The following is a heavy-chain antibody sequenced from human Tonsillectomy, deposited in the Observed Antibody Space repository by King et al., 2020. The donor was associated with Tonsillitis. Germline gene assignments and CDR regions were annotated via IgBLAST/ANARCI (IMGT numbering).Heavy chain of an antibody. CDR2: INSDGSST. CDR3: SRPVGATTNFDY. J-gene: IGHJ4*02. D-gene: IGHD1-26*01. Sequence: VQLVESGGGLVQPGGSLRLSCAASGFTASSYSIHWVRQAPGKGLRWVSVINSDGSSTKYAASVKGRFTISRDNAKNTLYLQMNSLTAEDTAVYYCSRPVGATTNFDYWGQGTLVTVSS. CDR1: GFTASSYS. V-gene: IGHV3-74*03.